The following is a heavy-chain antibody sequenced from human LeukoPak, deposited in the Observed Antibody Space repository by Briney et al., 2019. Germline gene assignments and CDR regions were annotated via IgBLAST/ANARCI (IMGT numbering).Heavy chain of an antibody. CDR2: ISGSGVST. J-gene: IGHJ6*04. CDR1: GFTFSNYA. V-gene: IGHV3-23*01. Sequence: GGSLRLSCAASGFTFSNYAMSWVRQAPGKGLEWVSAISGSGVSTYYADSVKGRFTISRDNSKNTLYLQMNGLRAEDTAVYYCAKDPQGYYYGMDVWGKGTTVTVSS. CDR3: AKDPQGYYYGMDV.